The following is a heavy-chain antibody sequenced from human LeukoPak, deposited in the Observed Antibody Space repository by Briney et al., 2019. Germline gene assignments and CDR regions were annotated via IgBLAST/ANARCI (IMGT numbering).Heavy chain of an antibody. Sequence: GGSLRLSCAASGFTFSSYAMSWVRQAPGKGLEWVSAISGSGGSTYYADSVKGRFTISRDNSKNTLYLQMNSLRAEDTAVYYCARDPWGHYDILTGPDAFGIWGQGTMVTVSS. CDR1: GFTFSSYA. D-gene: IGHD3-9*01. V-gene: IGHV3-23*01. CDR3: ARDPWGHYDILTGPDAFGI. CDR2: ISGSGGST. J-gene: IGHJ3*02.